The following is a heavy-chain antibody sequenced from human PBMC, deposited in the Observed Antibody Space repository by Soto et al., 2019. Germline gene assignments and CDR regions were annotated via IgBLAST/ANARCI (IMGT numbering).Heavy chain of an antibody. Sequence: QVQLVQSGAEVKKPGSSVKVSCKASGGTFSSYAISWVRQAPGQGLEWMGGIIPIFGTANYAQKFQGRVTITADECTSTAYMGLSSLRSEDTAVYYCARSIVGATTSFDYWGQGTLVTVSS. D-gene: IGHD1-26*01. CDR2: IIPIFGTA. V-gene: IGHV1-69*12. CDR1: GGTFSSYA. CDR3: ARSIVGATTSFDY. J-gene: IGHJ4*02.